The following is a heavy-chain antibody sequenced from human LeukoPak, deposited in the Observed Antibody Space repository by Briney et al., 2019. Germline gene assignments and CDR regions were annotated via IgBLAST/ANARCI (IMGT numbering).Heavy chain of an antibody. D-gene: IGHD1-20*01. V-gene: IGHV5-51*01. CDR1: GCSFTSYW. J-gene: IGHJ3*02. CDR2: IYRGDADT. Sequence: GESLQISCKGSGCSFTSYWIGWLRRMPGKGLEWMGVIYRGDADTRYCAAFEGQGTFSAGKSFNTTLFQWISLTSSEAAPYYCSRRVSDRITPGAFDIWDQGPMVTVSS. CDR3: SRRVSDRITPGAFDI.